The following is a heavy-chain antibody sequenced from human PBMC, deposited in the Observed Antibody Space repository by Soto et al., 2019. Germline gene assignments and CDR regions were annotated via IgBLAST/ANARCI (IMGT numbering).Heavy chain of an antibody. Sequence: SETLSLTCSVSGVSISSYFWSWIRQAPGRGLEWIGYTYHRGSTNYSPSLRSRVAISLDTSENQFSLKVNSVTAADTAVYYCARIGGYHGPLDYWGQGTPVTVS. D-gene: IGHD6-25*01. CDR3: ARIGGYHGPLDY. CDR2: TYHRGST. CDR1: GVSISSYF. V-gene: IGHV4-59*01. J-gene: IGHJ4*02.